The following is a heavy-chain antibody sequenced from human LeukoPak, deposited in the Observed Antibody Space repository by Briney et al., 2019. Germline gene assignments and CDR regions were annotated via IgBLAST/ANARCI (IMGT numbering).Heavy chain of an antibody. D-gene: IGHD6-19*01. CDR2: LSGSGITT. V-gene: IGHV3-23*01. CDR3: AKGIYSSGWSYFDY. Sequence: GGSLRLSCAASGFTFSNSAMSWVRQAPGKGLEWVSTLSGSGITTYYADSGKCRFTISRANSKNTLSLQMNSLRAEDTAVYYCAKGIYSSGWSYFDYWGHGTLVTVSS. CDR1: GFTFSNSA. J-gene: IGHJ4*01.